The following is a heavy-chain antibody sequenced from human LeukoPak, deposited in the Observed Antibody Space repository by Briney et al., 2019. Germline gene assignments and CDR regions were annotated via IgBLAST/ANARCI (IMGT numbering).Heavy chain of an antibody. CDR3: ANVRSGSPRPKEFDY. Sequence: GGSLRLSCAASGFTFSSYAMSWVRQAPGKGLEWVSAISGSGGSTYYADSVKGRFTISRDNSKNTLYLQMNSLRAEDTAVYYCANVRSGSPRPKEFDYWGQGTLVTVSS. D-gene: IGHD1-26*01. J-gene: IGHJ4*02. CDR2: ISGSGGST. CDR1: GFTFSSYA. V-gene: IGHV3-23*01.